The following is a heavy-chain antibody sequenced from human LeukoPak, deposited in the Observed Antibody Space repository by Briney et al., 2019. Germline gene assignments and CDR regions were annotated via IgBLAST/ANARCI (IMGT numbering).Heavy chain of an antibody. Sequence: PGGSLRLSCAASGFTFSSASMHWARQAPGKGLDWVAVISYDGNNQIYGDSVKGRFTISRDNSKNTLYLQMNSLRAEDTAVYYCAKGAGSYWDYFDYWGQGTLVTVSS. CDR3: AKGAGSYWDYFDY. CDR2: ISYDGNNQ. CDR1: GFTFSSAS. D-gene: IGHD1-26*01. V-gene: IGHV3-30-3*01. J-gene: IGHJ4*02.